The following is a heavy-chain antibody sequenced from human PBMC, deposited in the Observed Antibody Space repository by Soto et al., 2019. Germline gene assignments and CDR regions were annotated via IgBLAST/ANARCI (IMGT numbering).Heavy chain of an antibody. Sequence: QVQLVQSGAEVKKPGASVKVSCKASGYTFTSYGISWVRQAPGQGLEWMGWISAYNGNTNYAQKLQGRVTMTTDTPTSTAYMELRSLRSDDTAVYYCARDATGIAAPRHTYYYYMDVWGKGTTVTVSS. V-gene: IGHV1-18*01. CDR3: ARDATGIAAPRHTYYYYMDV. J-gene: IGHJ6*03. CDR2: ISAYNGNT. CDR1: GYTFTSYG. D-gene: IGHD6-13*01.